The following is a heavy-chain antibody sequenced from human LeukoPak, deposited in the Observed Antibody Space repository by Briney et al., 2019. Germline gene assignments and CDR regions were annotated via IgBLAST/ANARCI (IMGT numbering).Heavy chain of an antibody. CDR1: GTAFRTYA. CDR2: ISINGGST. CDR3: VRTYDENPLGWFDP. J-gene: IGHJ5*02. Sequence: GGSLRLSCSASGTAFRTYAMHWVRQPPGKGLYYVSAISINGGSTYYADSVRGRFTISRDNSKNTLYLQMSSLRPDDTAVYYCVRTYDENPLGWFDPWGQGTLVTVSS. V-gene: IGHV3-64D*06. D-gene: IGHD5-12*01.